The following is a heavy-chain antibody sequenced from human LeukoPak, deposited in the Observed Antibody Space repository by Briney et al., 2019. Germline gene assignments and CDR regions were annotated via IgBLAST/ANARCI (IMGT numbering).Heavy chain of an antibody. CDR1: GGSFSGYY. CDR3: ARRISSSWPYNWFDP. V-gene: IGHV4-34*01. D-gene: IGHD6-13*01. Sequence: SDPLSLTCAVYGGSFSGYYWSGLRQPPGKGLEWIGEINHSGKTNQNRSRKSRVTISVDTSKIQFSLKLSSVTAADTAVYYCARRISSSWPYNWFDPWGQGTLVTVSS. J-gene: IGHJ5*02. CDR2: INHSGKT.